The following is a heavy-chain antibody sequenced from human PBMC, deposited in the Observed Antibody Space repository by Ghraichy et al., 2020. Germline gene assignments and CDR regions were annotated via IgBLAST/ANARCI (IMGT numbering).Heavy chain of an antibody. D-gene: IGHD5-18*01. V-gene: IGHV4-59*01. CDR1: GGSIGSYY. Sequence: SETLSLTCTVSGGSIGSYYWSWIRQSPGKGLEWIGSVYYTGSTNYNPSLESRVTISVDSLKNQFSLRLSSVIATDSAVYYCARDFHYNYGSFWYFDLWGRGTLVNVSS. CDR3: ARDFHYNYGSFWYFDL. CDR2: VYYTGST. J-gene: IGHJ2*01.